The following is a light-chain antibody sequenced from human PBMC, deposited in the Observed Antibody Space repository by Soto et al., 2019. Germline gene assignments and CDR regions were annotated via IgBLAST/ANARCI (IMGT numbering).Light chain of an antibody. CDR3: CSYAGSSTSV. CDR2: EGS. Sequence: QSVLTQPGSVSGSPGQSITISCTGTSSDVGSYNLVSWYQQHPGKAPKLMIYEGSKRPSGVSNRFSGSKSGNTASLTISGLQAEDEADYYCCSYAGSSTSVFGTGTKLTVL. V-gene: IGLV2-23*01. J-gene: IGLJ1*01. CDR1: SSDVGSYNL.